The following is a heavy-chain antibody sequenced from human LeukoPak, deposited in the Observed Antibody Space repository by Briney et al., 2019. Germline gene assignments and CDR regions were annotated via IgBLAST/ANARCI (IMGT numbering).Heavy chain of an antibody. D-gene: IGHD3-10*01. CDR1: GFTFSSYA. J-gene: IGHJ4*02. V-gene: IGHV3-30*09. CDR2: ISYHGSDK. Sequence: PGTSLRLSCAVSGFTFSSYAMHWVRQAPGKGLEWVTSISYHGSDKFYADSVKGRFAVSRDNSKNMLYLQMDSLIPEDTAVYYCARDWLADNWGQGTLATVSS. CDR3: ARDWLADN.